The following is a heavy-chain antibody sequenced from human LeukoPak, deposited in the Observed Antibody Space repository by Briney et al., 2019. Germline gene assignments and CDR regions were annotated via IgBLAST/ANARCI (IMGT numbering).Heavy chain of an antibody. CDR3: ARDLNSDGYNRVVPLFDY. D-gene: IGHD5-24*01. J-gene: IGHJ4*02. V-gene: IGHV1-69*13. Sequence: SVKVSCKASGGTFSSYAISWVRQAPGQGLEWMGGIIPIFGTANYAQKFQGRVTITADESTSTAYMELSSLRSEDTAVYYCARDLNSDGYNRVVPLFDYWGQGTLVTVSS. CDR2: IIPIFGTA. CDR1: GGTFSSYA.